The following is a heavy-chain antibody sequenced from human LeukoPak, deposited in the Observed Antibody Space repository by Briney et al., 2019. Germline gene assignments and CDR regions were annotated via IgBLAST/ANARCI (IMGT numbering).Heavy chain of an antibody. J-gene: IGHJ4*02. CDR3: AREVSVVRGVN. CDR2: MSSDATNT. D-gene: IGHD3-10*01. Sequence: PGGSLRFSCAASGFSFSSYAMHWVRQAPGKGLEWVAVMSSDATNTYYAASVKGRFTISRDISKNTLYLQMNSLRAEDTAVYYCAREVSVVRGVNWGQGTLVTVSS. V-gene: IGHV3-30-3*01. CDR1: GFSFSSYA.